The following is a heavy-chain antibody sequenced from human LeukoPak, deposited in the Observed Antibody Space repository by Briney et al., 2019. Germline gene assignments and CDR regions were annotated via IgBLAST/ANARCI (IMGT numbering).Heavy chain of an antibody. D-gene: IGHD3-10*01. V-gene: IGHV3-33*01. CDR3: ARSDALLWFGELSN. J-gene: IGHJ4*02. CDR2: IWYDGSNK. CDR1: GFTFSSYG. Sequence: PGRSLRLSCAASGFTFSSYGMHWVRQAPGKGLEWVAVIWYDGSNKYYADSVKGRFTISRDNSKNTLYLQMNSLRAEDTAVYYCARSDALLWFGELSNWGQGTLVTVSS.